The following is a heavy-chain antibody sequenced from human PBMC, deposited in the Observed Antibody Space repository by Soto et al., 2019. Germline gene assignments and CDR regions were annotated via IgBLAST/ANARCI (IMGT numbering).Heavy chain of an antibody. V-gene: IGHV4-59*01. CDR2: IYYSGST. J-gene: IGHJ5*02. CDR1: GGSISSYY. D-gene: IGHD3-22*01. CDR3: AREMYYYDSSANWFDP. Sequence: QVQLQESGPGLVKPSETLSLTCTVSGGSISSYYWSWIRQPPGKGLEWIGYIYYSGSTNYNPSLKSRVTISVDTSKNQFSLKLSSVTAADTAVYYCAREMYYYDSSANWFDPWGQGTLVTVSS.